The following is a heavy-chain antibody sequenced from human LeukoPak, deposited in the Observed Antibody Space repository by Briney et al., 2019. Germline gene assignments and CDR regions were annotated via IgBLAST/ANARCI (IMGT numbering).Heavy chain of an antibody. V-gene: IGHV4-59*01. CDR1: GVSISGYY. J-gene: IGHJ2*01. Sequence: SETLSLTCTVSGVSISGYYWSWIRQPPGKGLEWIGSNYYSGSSNYNPSLKSRVTISLDTSKNQFALNLTSVTAADTAEYYCARDSPMVRGLIGYFDLWGRGTLVTVSS. CDR2: NYYSGSS. D-gene: IGHD3-10*01. CDR3: ARDSPMVRGLIGYFDL.